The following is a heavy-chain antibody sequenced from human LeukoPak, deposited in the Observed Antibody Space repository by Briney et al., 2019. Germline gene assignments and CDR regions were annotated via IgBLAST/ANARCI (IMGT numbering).Heavy chain of an antibody. Sequence: GGSLRLSCAASGFTFSSYAMHWVRQAPGKGLEWVAVISYDGSNKYYADSVKGRFTISRDNSKNTLYLQMNSLRAEDTAVYYCARDRIGSIAAAGTGAFDIWGQGTMVTVSS. V-gene: IGHV3-30-3*01. CDR2: ISYDGSNK. CDR1: GFTFSSYA. D-gene: IGHD6-13*01. CDR3: ARDRIGSIAAAGTGAFDI. J-gene: IGHJ3*02.